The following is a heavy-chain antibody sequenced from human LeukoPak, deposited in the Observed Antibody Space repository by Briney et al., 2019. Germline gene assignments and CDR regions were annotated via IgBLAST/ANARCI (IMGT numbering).Heavy chain of an antibody. V-gene: IGHV3-33*01. CDR3: ARDKGGSHPVFDY. CDR1: GFTFSSYG. CDR2: IWYDGSNK. Sequence: PGGSLRLSCAASGFTFSSYGMHWVRRAPGKGLEWVAVIWYDGSNKYYADSVKGRFTISRDNSKNTLYLQMNSLRAEDTAVYYCARDKGGSHPVFDYWGQGTLVTVSS. D-gene: IGHD1-26*01. J-gene: IGHJ4*02.